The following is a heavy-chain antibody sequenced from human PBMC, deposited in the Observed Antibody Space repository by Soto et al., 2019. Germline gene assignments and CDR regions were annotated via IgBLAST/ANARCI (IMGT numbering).Heavy chain of an antibody. J-gene: IGHJ4*02. V-gene: IGHV1-46*01. CDR3: ARDYYDSNRYSLGFDH. D-gene: IGHD3-22*01. Sequence: ASVKVSCKASGYTITSHYMNWVRQAPGRGLEWMGIISPSGRTVSITEKFQDRVTLTWDTSASTVYMELTRLKSDDTAVYYCARDYYDSNRYSLGFDHWGQGTLVTVSS. CDR2: ISPSGRTV. CDR1: GYTITSHY.